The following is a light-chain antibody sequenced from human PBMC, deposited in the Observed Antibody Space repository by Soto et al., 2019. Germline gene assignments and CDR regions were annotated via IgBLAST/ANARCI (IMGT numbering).Light chain of an antibody. Sequence: QSALTQPASVSGSPGQSITISCTGTSNDVGGYNYVSWYQQHPGKAPKLMIYEVSNRPSGVSNRFSGSKSGNTASLTISGLQAEDEANYYCSSYTHGSIYVFGTGTKLTVL. CDR3: SSYTHGSIYV. J-gene: IGLJ1*01. V-gene: IGLV2-14*01. CDR1: SNDVGGYNY. CDR2: EVS.